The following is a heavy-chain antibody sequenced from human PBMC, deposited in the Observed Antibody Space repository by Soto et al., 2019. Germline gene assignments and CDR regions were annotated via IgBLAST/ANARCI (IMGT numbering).Heavy chain of an antibody. D-gene: IGHD3-9*01. CDR3: ARLEGLATISYYFDF. J-gene: IGHJ4*02. CDR2: IYYRGNT. Sequence: TSETLSLTCTVSCGSISSYYWRWIRKPPGKGLEWIGSIYYRGNTNYNPSLKTRVTISLDKSKSQFSLRLNSVTAADSAVYFCARLEGLATISYYFDFWGQGAQVTVSS. V-gene: IGHV4-59*08. CDR1: CGSISSYY.